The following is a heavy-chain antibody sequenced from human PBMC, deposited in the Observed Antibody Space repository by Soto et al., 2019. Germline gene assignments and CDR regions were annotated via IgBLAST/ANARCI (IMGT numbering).Heavy chain of an antibody. Sequence: QITLNESGPTLVKPTQTLTLTCTFSGFSLSTRDVGVGWIRQPPGEALEWLGVVSWDDSKTYSPSLESRLTTTKDTPKNQVVLRMTKMDPVDTATYYCAHCRGGVASFWGQGTLVTVSS. D-gene: IGHD2-2*01. CDR1: GFSLSTRDVG. CDR3: AHCRGGVASF. V-gene: IGHV2-5*02. J-gene: IGHJ4*02. CDR2: VSWDDSK.